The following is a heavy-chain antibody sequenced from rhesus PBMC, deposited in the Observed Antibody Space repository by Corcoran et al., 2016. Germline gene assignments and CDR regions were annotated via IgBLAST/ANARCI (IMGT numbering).Heavy chain of an antibody. CDR2: IYGSSTST. J-gene: IGHJ5-1*01. D-gene: IGHD3-16*01. Sequence: QVQLQESGPGVVKPSATLSLTGTVSGGSISDSHRWSWIRQPPGTGLDWIGYIYGSSTSTNHNPSLKSRVTISKDTSKNQFSLKLSSVTAADTAVYYCARDRIRFDVWGPGVLVTVSS. CDR1: GGSISDSHR. V-gene: IGHV4S10*01. CDR3: ARDRIRFDV.